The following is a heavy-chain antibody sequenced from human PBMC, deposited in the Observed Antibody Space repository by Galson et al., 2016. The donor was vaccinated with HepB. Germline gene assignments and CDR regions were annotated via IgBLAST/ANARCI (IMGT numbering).Heavy chain of an antibody. V-gene: IGHV3-21*01. CDR3: ARSRPYSSSSYYNYYYYMDV. CDR2: ISSSSSYI. J-gene: IGHJ6*03. D-gene: IGHD6-6*01. CDR1: GFIFSTYS. Sequence: SLRLSCAASGFIFSTYSMNWVRQAPGKGLEWVSSISSSSSYISYIDSVKGRFTVSRDNAKNSLYLQMNSLRAEDTAMYYCARSRPYSSSSYYNYYYYMDVWGKGTTVTVSS.